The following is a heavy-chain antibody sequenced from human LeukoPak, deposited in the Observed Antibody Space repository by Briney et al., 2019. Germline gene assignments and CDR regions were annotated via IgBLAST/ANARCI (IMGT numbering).Heavy chain of an antibody. J-gene: IGHJ4*02. CDR1: GFTFSSYA. D-gene: IGHD2-21*02. CDR3: ARDQADCGGDCYLYYFDY. CDR2: VSYDGNNK. Sequence: GGSLRLSCAASGFTFSSYAMGWVRQAPGKGLEWVAVVSYDGNNKYYADSVKGRFTISRDNFKDTVYLQMNGLKSEDTAVYYCARDQADCGGDCYLYYFDYWGQGTPVTVSP. V-gene: IGHV3-30-3*01.